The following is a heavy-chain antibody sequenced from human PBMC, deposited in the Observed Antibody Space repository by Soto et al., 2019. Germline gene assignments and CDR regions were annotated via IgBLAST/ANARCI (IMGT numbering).Heavy chain of an antibody. J-gene: IGHJ6*03. Sequence: QVQLVQSGAEVKKPGASVKVSCKVSGYTLTELSMHWVRQAPGKGLQWMGGFDPEDGETIYEQKFQGRVTMTEETSTDTAHMELSSLRSEDTAVDYCATTTVTTLSLPSSSRRSYYYYYMDVWGKGTTVTVSS. D-gene: IGHD4-17*01. CDR1: GYTLTELS. CDR2: FDPEDGET. CDR3: ATTTVTTLSLPSSSRRSYYYYYMDV. V-gene: IGHV1-24*01.